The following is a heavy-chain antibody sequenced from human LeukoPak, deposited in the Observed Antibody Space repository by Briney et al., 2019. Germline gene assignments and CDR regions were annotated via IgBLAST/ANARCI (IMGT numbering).Heavy chain of an antibody. J-gene: IGHJ6*02. V-gene: IGHV3-23*01. D-gene: IGHD4-11*01. CDR3: AVYSNPYYYYGMDV. Sequence: GGSLRISCAASGFTFSSYAMSWVRQAPGKGLEWISGISGSGGSTYYADSVKGRFTISRDNSKNTLYLQKNSLRAEDTAVYYCAVYSNPYYYYGMDVWGQGTTVTVSS. CDR1: GFTFSSYA. CDR2: ISGSGGST.